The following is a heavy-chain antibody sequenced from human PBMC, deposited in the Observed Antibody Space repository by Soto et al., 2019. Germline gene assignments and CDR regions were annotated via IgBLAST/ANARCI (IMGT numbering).Heavy chain of an antibody. CDR2: INPSDGST. J-gene: IGHJ3*02. V-gene: IGHV1-46*01. D-gene: IGHD4-17*01. CDR1: GYTFTSYD. CDR3: ARPDGDYYDAFDI. Sequence: ASVKVSCKASGYTFTSYDIHWVRQAPGQGLEWMGIINPSDGSTSYAQKCQGRVTMTRVTSTSTVYMQLSSLRSEDTAVYYCARPDGDYYDAFDIWGQGTMVTVSS.